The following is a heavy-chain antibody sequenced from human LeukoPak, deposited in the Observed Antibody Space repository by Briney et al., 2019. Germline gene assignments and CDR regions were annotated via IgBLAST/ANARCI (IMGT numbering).Heavy chain of an antibody. V-gene: IGHV4-39*01. Sequence: SETLSPTCTVSGGSISSSTYYWGWIRQPPGKGLEWIGTFHYSGSTYYNPSLKSRVTISVDTSKNQFSLKLTSVTAADTAVYYCARFPGLYNYGFDYWGQGTLVTVSS. CDR1: GGSISSSTYY. CDR3: ARFPGLYNYGFDY. D-gene: IGHD5-24*01. J-gene: IGHJ4*02. CDR2: FHYSGST.